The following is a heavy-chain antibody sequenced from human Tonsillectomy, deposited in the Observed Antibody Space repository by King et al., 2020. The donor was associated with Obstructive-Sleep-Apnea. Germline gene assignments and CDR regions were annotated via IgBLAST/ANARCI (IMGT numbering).Heavy chain of an antibody. CDR1: GGSISSGGYS. Sequence: VQLQESGPGLVKPSQTLSLTCAVSGGSISSGGYSWSWIRQPPGKGLGWIGYIYYSGSTYYNPSLKSRVTISIDTSKKQFSLKLNFVSAADTAVYYCARAVVVVAGNWFDPWGQGTLVTVSS. CDR3: ARAVVVVAGNWFDP. CDR2: IYYSGST. V-gene: IGHV4-30-4*07. D-gene: IGHD2-2*01. J-gene: IGHJ5*02.